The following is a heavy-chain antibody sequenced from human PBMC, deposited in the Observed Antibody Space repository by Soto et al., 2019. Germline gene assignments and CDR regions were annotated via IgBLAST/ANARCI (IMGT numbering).Heavy chain of an antibody. D-gene: IGHD4-17*01. CDR3: GRPMTTEPTSRGF. J-gene: IGHJ4*02. Sequence: QVQLQQWGAGLLKPSETLSLTCAVYGGSFSGYYWTWIRQPPGKGLEWIGEINHSGTTNYNPSLKSRATISAATSKNQFSLKMSSVTAADTAVYYCGRPMTTEPTSRGFWARGTLVTVS. V-gene: IGHV4-34*01. CDR1: GGSFSGYY. CDR2: INHSGTT.